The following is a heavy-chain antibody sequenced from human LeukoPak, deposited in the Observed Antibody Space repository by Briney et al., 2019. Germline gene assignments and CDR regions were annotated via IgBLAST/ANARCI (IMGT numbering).Heavy chain of an antibody. J-gene: IGHJ4*02. CDR1: GFTFSSYA. D-gene: IGHD5-18*01. CDR2: ISGSGGTT. Sequence: QPGGSLRLSCAASGFTFSSYAMNWVRQAPGKGLKWVSLISGSGGTTYYADSVKGRFTISRDNSKNMLYLQMNSLRAEDAAVYYCAKAKGGYTYGPSLYSDYWGQGTLVTVSS. CDR3: AKAKGGYTYGPSLYSDY. V-gene: IGHV3-23*01.